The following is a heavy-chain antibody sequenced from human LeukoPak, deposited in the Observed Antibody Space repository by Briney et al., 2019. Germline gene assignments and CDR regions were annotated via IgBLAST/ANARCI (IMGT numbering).Heavy chain of an antibody. Sequence: GGSLRLSCAAYGFTFSSYWMSWVRQAPGKGLEWVANIKQDGSEKYYVDSVKGRFTISRDNAKNSLYLQMNSLRAEDTAVYYCARTSSSWYNEDYWGQGTLVTVSS. CDR3: ARTSSSWYNEDY. CDR1: GFTFSSYW. D-gene: IGHD6-13*01. CDR2: IKQDGSEK. J-gene: IGHJ4*02. V-gene: IGHV3-7*03.